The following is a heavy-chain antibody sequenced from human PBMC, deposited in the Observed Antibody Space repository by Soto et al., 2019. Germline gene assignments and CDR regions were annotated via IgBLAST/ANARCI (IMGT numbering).Heavy chain of an antibody. CDR1: GDSISRIDYY. Sequence: SETLSLTCSVSGDSISRIDYYWTWIRRHPEKGLEWIGNIYFRGNTYYSPSLESRLTISVDTSKNQFSLKLTSVTAADTAVYYCAREGGSYDSGGYLIRGAFDIWGQGTMVTVS. V-gene: IGHV4-31*03. CDR2: IYFRGNT. J-gene: IGHJ3*02. D-gene: IGHD3-22*01. CDR3: AREGGSYDSGGYLIRGAFDI.